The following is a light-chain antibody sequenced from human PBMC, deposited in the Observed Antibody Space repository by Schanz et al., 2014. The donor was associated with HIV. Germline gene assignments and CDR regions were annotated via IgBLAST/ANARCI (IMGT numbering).Light chain of an antibody. V-gene: IGLV2-14*03. J-gene: IGLJ2*01. CDR3: SSYTTSSTLV. CDR1: SGDLGPYDY. Sequence: QSVLTQPASVSGSPGQSITISCTGSSGDLGPYDYVSWYQQHPGQAPKLLIYDVTYRPSGISNRFSGSKSAYTASLTISGLQPEDEADYYCSSYTTSSTLVFRGGTKLTVL. CDR2: DVT.